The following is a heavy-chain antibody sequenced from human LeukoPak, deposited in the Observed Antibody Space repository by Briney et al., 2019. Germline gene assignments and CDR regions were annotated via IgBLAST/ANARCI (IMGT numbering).Heavy chain of an antibody. CDR1: GFTFSSYA. CDR2: ISGTGGSK. V-gene: IGHV3-64*01. Sequence: GGALILSCAGSGFTFSSYAMHWVRQAPGKGLEFVSAISGTGGSKYYANSVKRRFSSARDTSKNTLYLQMGSLRAEDMAVYYCARDAQPVWFGELFYYMDVWGKGTTVTISS. D-gene: IGHD3-10*01. CDR3: ARDAQPVWFGELFYYMDV. J-gene: IGHJ6*03.